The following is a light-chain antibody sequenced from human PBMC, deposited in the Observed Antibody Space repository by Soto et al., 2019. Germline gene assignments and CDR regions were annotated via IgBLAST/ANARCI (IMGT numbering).Light chain of an antibody. CDR3: QQYNSYSVT. CDR2: DAS. J-gene: IGKJ1*01. Sequence: DIKITQSPSTLSASEGDRVTITCRASQGISSWLAWYQQKPGKAPKLLIYDASSLESGVPSRFSGSGSGTEFTLTISSLQPDDFATYYCQQYNSYSVTFGQGTKVEIK. V-gene: IGKV1-5*01. CDR1: QGISSW.